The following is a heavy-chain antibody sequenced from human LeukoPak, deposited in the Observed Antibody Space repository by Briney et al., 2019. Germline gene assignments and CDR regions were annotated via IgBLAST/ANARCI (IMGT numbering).Heavy chain of an antibody. D-gene: IGHD3-10*01. J-gene: IGHJ4*02. CDR3: LQFAY. CDR2: IHNDDRT. V-gene: IGHV3-66*01. Sequence: GGSLRLSCTASGVTIYSNYISWVRRAPGKGLEWVSIIHNDDRTYYADSVKGRFTISRDNSKNTVYLQMNSLRVEDTAIYYCLQFAYWGQGTLVTVSS. CDR1: GVTIYSNY.